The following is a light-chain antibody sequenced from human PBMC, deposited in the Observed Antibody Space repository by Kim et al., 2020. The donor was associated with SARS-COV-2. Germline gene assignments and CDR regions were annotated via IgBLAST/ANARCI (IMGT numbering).Light chain of an antibody. J-gene: IGLJ3*02. CDR3: QSYDSNNWV. Sequence: KTVTISCTRSSGSIASNYVQWYQQRPDSSPSTLIYQDNQRPSGVPDRFSGSVDRSSNSASLTISGLKTEDEADYYCQSYDSNNWVFGGGTQLTVL. V-gene: IGLV6-57*01. CDR1: SGSIASNY. CDR2: QDN.